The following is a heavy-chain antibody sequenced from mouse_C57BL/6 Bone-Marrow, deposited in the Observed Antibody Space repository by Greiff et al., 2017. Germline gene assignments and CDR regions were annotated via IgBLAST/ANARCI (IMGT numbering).Heavy chain of an antibody. V-gene: IGHV1-81*01. D-gene: IGHD3-1*01. CDR1: GYTFTSYG. J-gene: IGHJ1*03. Sequence: QVQLQQSGAELARPGASVKLSCKASGYTFTSYGISWVKQRTGQGLEWIGEIYPRSGNTYYNEKFKGKATLTADTSSSTAYMEIRSLTSEDSAVYFCARSGPPWYFDVWGTGTTVTVSS. CDR3: ARSGPPWYFDV. CDR2: IYPRSGNT.